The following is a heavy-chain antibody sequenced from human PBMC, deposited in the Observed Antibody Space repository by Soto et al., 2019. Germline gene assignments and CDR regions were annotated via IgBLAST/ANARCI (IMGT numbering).Heavy chain of an antibody. D-gene: IGHD6-19*01. Sequence: GGSLRLSCTASGFTFGDYAMSWFRQAPGKGLEWVGFIRSKAYGGTTEYAASVKGRFTISRDDSKSIAYLQMNSLKTEDTAVYYCTRGPHQWLVLGYFDYWGQGTLVTVSS. CDR1: GFTFGDYA. CDR2: IRSKAYGGTT. V-gene: IGHV3-49*03. J-gene: IGHJ4*02. CDR3: TRGPHQWLVLGYFDY.